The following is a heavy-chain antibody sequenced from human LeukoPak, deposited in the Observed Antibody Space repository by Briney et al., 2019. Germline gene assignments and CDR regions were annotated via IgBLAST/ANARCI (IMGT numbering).Heavy chain of an antibody. D-gene: IGHD5-12*01. CDR3: ATRDSGYDAWYFDL. J-gene: IGHJ2*01. CDR2: IYHSGSST. Sequence: SETLSLTCAVYAGSSSGYYWTWIRQPQGKGLEWIGYIYHSGSSTYYNPSVHSRVTISVDTSKNQFSLNLSSMTAADTAVYYCATRDSGYDAWYFDLWGRGTLVTVSS. CDR1: AGSSSGYY. V-gene: IGHV4-59*01.